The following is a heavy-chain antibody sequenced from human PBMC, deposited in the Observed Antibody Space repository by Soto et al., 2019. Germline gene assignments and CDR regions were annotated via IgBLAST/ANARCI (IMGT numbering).Heavy chain of an antibody. CDR3: ASVRAGYSSSWYVVDY. V-gene: IGHV4-30-4*01. Sequence: PSETLSLTCTVSGGSISSGDYYWSWIRQPPGKGLEWIGYIYYSGSTYYNPSLKSRVTISVDTSKNQFSLKLSSVTAADTAVYYCASVRAGYSSSWYVVDYWGQGTLVTVSS. D-gene: IGHD6-13*01. CDR2: IYYSGST. J-gene: IGHJ4*02. CDR1: GGSISSGDYY.